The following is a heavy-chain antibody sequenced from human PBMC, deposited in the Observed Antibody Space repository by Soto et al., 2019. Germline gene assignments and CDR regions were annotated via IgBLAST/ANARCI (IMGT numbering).Heavy chain of an antibody. CDR2: IIPILGIA. CDR3: ARGAVAGPFDY. J-gene: IGHJ4*02. Sequence: QVQLVQSGAEVKKPGSSVKVSCKASGGTFSSYTISWVRQAPGQGLEWMGRIIPILGIANYAQKYQGRVTLTADKSTSTAYMELSSLRSEDTAVYYCARGAVAGPFDYWGQGTLVTVSS. D-gene: IGHD6-19*01. CDR1: GGTFSSYT. V-gene: IGHV1-69*02.